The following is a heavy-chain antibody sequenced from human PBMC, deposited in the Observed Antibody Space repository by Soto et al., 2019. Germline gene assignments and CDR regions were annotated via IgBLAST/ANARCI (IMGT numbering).Heavy chain of an antibody. D-gene: IGHD3-10*01. V-gene: IGHV3-64*01. CDR2: ISSNGGST. J-gene: IGHJ2*01. CDR3: ARVYGSGSYYPVDWYFDL. Sequence: EVQLVESGGGLVQPGGSLRLSCAASGFTFSRYAMHWVRQAPGKGLEYVSAISSNGGSTYYANSVKGRFTISRDNSKNTLYLQMGSLRAEDMAVYYCARVYGSGSYYPVDWYFDLWCRGTLVTVSS. CDR1: GFTFSRYA.